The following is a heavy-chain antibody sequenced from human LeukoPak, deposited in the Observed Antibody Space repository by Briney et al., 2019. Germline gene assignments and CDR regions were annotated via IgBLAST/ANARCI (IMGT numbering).Heavy chain of an antibody. CDR3: ARAGYSYGPANNWFDP. Sequence: ASVKVSCKASGGTFSSYAISWVRQAPGQGLEWMGRIIPILGIANYAQKFQGRVTITADKSTSTAYMELSSLRSEDTAVYYCARAGYSYGPANNWFDPWGQGTLVTVSS. J-gene: IGHJ5*02. CDR2: IIPILGIA. CDR1: GGTFSSYA. V-gene: IGHV1-69*04. D-gene: IGHD5-18*01.